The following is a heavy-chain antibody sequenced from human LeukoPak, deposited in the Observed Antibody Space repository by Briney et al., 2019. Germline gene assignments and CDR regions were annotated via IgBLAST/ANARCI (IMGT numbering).Heavy chain of an antibody. CDR1: GGTFSSYA. J-gene: IGHJ3*02. D-gene: IGHD1-1*01. CDR3: ARDLNWNPGDAAFDI. Sequence: SVKVSCKASGGTFSSYAISWVRQAPGQGLGWMGVIIPIFGTANYAQKFQGRVTITADESTSTAYMELSSLRSEDTAVYYCARDLNWNPGDAAFDIWGQGTMVTVSS. V-gene: IGHV1-69*13. CDR2: IIPIFGTA.